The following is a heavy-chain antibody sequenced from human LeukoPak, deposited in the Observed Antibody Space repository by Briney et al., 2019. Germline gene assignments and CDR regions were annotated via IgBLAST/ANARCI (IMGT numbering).Heavy chain of an antibody. CDR1: GGSFSGYY. CDR2: INHSGST. CDR3: ARARLPGYSGYDF. J-gene: IGHJ4*02. Sequence: PSETLSLTCAVCGGSFSGYYWSWIRQPPGKGLEWIGEINHSGSTNYNPSLKSRVTISVDTSKNQFSLKLSSVTAADTAVYYCARARLPGYSGYDFWGQGTLVTVSS. V-gene: IGHV4-34*01. D-gene: IGHD5-12*01.